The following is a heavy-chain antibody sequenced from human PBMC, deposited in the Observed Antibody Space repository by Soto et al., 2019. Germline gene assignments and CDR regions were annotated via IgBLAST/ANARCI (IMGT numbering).Heavy chain of an antibody. CDR1: GGSISSSSYY. CDR3: ARRAPYYYGSGRPYNWFDP. Sequence: SETLSLTCTVSGGSISSSSYYWGWIRQPPGKGLEWIGSIYYSGSTYYNPSLKSRVTTSVDTSKNQFSLKLSSVTAADTAVYYCARRAPYYYGSGRPYNWFDPWGQGTLVTVSS. J-gene: IGHJ5*02. D-gene: IGHD3-10*01. V-gene: IGHV4-39*01. CDR2: IYYSGST.